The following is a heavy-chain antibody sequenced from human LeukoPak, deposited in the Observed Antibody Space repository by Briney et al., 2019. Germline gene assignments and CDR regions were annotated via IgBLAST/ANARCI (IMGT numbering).Heavy chain of an antibody. J-gene: IGHJ4*02. CDR1: GGSISSSSYY. CDR3: ARAIVGARIGFDY. CDR2: IYYSGST. D-gene: IGHD1-26*01. V-gene: IGHV4-39*01. Sequence: PSETLSLTCTVSGGSISSSSYYWGWIRQPPGKGLEWIGSIYYSGSTYYNPSLKSRVTISVDTSKNQFSLKLSSVTAADTAVYYCARAIVGARIGFDYWGQGTLVTVSS.